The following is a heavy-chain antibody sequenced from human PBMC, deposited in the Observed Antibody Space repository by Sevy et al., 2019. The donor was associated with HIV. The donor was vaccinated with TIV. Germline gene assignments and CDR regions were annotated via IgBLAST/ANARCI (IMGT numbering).Heavy chain of an antibody. CDR3: AGDTNPELAVSLWDDAFDI. J-gene: IGHJ3*02. CDR1: GLTFSSYA. Sequence: GGSLRLSCAASGLTFSSYAMHWVRQAPGKGLEWVAVISYDGSNKYYADSVKGRFTISRDNSKNTLYLQMNSLRAEDTAVYYCAGDTNPELAVSLWDDAFDIWGQGTMVTVSS. CDR2: ISYDGSNK. V-gene: IGHV3-30-3*01. D-gene: IGHD1-26*01.